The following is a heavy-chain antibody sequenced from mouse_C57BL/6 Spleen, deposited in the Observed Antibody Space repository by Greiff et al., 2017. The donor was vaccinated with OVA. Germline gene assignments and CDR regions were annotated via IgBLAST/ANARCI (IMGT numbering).Heavy chain of an antibody. D-gene: IGHD2-2*01. J-gene: IGHJ1*03. CDR2: INPSNGGT. CDR3: ARYGYDEEYFDV. V-gene: IGHV1-53*01. Sequence: QVQLQQPGPELVKPGASVKLSCKASGYTFTSYWMHWVKQRPGQGLEWIGNINPSNGGTNYNEKFKSKATLTVDKSSSTAYMQLSSLTSEDSAVYYCARYGYDEEYFDVWGTGTTVTVSS. CDR1: GYTFTSYW.